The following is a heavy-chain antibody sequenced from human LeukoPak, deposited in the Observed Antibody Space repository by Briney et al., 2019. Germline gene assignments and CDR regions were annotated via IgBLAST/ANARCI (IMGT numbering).Heavy chain of an antibody. V-gene: IGHV3-7*01. CDR3: AEGSNYGDSSF. CDR1: GFSFSSYW. D-gene: IGHD4-17*01. Sequence: QPGASLRLSCAASGFSFSSYWMSWVRQVPGKGPEWVANTKPDGSEKYYVDSVKGRFMVSRDNAKNSLYLQMNSLRAEDTAMYYCAEGSNYGDSSFWGQGTLVTVSS. CDR2: TKPDGSEK. J-gene: IGHJ4*02.